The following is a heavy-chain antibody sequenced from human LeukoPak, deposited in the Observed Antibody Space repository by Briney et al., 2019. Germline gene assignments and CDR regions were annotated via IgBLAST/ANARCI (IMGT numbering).Heavy chain of an antibody. J-gene: IGHJ5*02. CDR3: ASYDYVWGSLSP. Sequence: ASVKVSCKASGYTFTSYGISWVRQAPGQGLEWMGWINPNSGGTNYAQKFQGRVTMTRDTSISTAYMELSRLRSDDTAVYYCASYDYVWGSLSPWGQGTLVTVSS. CDR1: GYTFTSYG. V-gene: IGHV1-2*02. D-gene: IGHD3-16*01. CDR2: INPNSGGT.